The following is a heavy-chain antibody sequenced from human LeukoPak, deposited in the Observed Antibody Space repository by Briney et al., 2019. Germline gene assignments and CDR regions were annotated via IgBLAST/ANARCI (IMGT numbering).Heavy chain of an antibody. D-gene: IGHD3-22*01. J-gene: IGHJ6*03. CDR3: ARLPGDYDSSGFYYYYYMDV. CDR2: IYPGDSDT. Sequence: GESLKISCKDSGYSFTSYWIGWVRQMPGKGLEWMGIIYPGDSDTRYSPSFQGQVTISADKSISTAYLQWSSLKASDTAMYYCARLPGDYDSSGFYYYYYMDVWGKGTTVTVSS. V-gene: IGHV5-51*01. CDR1: GYSFTSYW.